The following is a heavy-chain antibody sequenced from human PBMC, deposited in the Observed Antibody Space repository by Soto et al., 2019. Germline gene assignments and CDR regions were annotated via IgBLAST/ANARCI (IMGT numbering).Heavy chain of an antibody. V-gene: IGHV3-23*01. Sequence: VQLLESGGGLVQPGGSLRLSCAASGFTFSSYAMSWVRQAPGKGLEWVSAISGSGGSTYYADSVKGRFTISRDNSKNTLYLQMNSLRAEDTAVYYCAKDSGGYDYEDGGYYFDYWGQGTLVTVSS. D-gene: IGHD5-12*01. CDR3: AKDSGGYDYEDGGYYFDY. CDR2: ISGSGGST. J-gene: IGHJ4*02. CDR1: GFTFSSYA.